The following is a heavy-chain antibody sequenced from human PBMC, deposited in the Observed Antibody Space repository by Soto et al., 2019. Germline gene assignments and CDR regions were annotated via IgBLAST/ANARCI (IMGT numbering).Heavy chain of an antibody. J-gene: IGHJ2*01. V-gene: IGHV4-31*02. D-gene: IGHD2-2*01. CDR2: IYYSGST. Sequence: PGKGLEWIGYIYYSGSTYYNPSLKSRVTRSVDTSKNQCSLKLSSVTAADTAVYYCARSFFFQAEDGIRAACSVSAFLLNRSSDL. CDR3: ARSFFFQAEDGIRAACSVSAFLLNRSSDL.